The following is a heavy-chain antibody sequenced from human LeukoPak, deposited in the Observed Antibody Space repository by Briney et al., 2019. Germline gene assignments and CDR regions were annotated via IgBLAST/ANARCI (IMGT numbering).Heavy chain of an antibody. D-gene: IGHD1-26*01. CDR2: IYHSGST. V-gene: IGHV4-30-2*01. Sequence: KPSETLSLTCAVSGGSISSGGYSWSWIRQPPGKGLEWIGYIYHSGSTYYNPSLKSRVTISVDRSKNQFSLKLRSVTAADTAVYYCDRAEDSYYYFDYWGQGTLVTVSS. CDR1: GGSISSGGYS. CDR3: DRAEDSYYYFDY. J-gene: IGHJ4*02.